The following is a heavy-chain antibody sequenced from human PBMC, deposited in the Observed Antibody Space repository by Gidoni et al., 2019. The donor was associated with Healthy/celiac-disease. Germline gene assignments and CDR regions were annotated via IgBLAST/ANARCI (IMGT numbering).Heavy chain of an antibody. CDR1: GGSFSGYY. CDR2: INHSGST. V-gene: IGHV4-34*01. Sequence: QVQLQQWGAGLLKPSETLSLTCAVYGGSFSGYYWGWIRQPPGKGLEWIGEINHSGSTNYNPSLKSRVTISVDTSKNQFSLKLSSVTAADTAVYYCARGELLGAFDIWGQGTMVTVSS. J-gene: IGHJ3*02. D-gene: IGHD3-10*01. CDR3: ARGELLGAFDI.